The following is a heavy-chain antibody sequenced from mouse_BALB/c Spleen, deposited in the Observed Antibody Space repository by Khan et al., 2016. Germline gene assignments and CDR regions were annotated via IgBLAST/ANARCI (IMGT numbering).Heavy chain of an antibody. CDR3: ARSTAGFDY. CDR2: IYPGDGNT. J-gene: IGHJ2*01. V-gene: IGHV1-80*01. Sequence: QVQLQQSGADLVRPGSSVKISCKASDYVFSSYWMNWMKQRPGQALEWIGQIYPGDGNTNYNGKFKDKATLTADRSSSTAYMQLSSLTSEDSAVYFCARSTAGFDYWGQGTALTVSS. CDR1: DYVFSSYW. D-gene: IGHD1-2*01.